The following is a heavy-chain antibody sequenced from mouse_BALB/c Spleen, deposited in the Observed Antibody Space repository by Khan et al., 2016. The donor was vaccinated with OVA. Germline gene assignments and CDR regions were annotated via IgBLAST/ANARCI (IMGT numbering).Heavy chain of an antibody. J-gene: IGHJ3*01. CDR1: GYTFTDYY. CDR2: ISPGSGDT. CDR3: ARRNYFGYTFAY. V-gene: IGHV1-77*01. D-gene: IGHD1-2*01. Sequence: VQLQESGAELARPGASVKLSCKASGYTFTDYYINWVKQRTGQGLEWIGEISPGSGDTYYHEKFKGKATLTADKSSSTAYMQLSSMTSEASVVYFCARRNYFGYTFAYWGQGTLVTVSA.